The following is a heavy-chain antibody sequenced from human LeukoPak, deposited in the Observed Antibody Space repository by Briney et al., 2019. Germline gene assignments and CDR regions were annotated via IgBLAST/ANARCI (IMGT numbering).Heavy chain of an antibody. CDR1: GFTFSSYA. CDR3: AKALTSGWYLDAFNI. D-gene: IGHD6-19*01. V-gene: IGHV3-30*18. Sequence: GGSLRLSCAASGFTFSSYAMGWVRQAPGKGLEWVAVISYDGSNKYYADSVKGRFTISRDNSKNTLFLEMNSLRAEDTAVYYCAKALTSGWYLDAFNIWGQGTMVTVSS. CDR2: ISYDGSNK. J-gene: IGHJ3*02.